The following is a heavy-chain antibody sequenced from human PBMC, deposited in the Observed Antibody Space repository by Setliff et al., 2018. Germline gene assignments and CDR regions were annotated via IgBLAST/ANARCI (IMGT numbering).Heavy chain of an antibody. D-gene: IGHD1-20*01. CDR2: IYYSGST. CDR3: ARGGNWSSVGHSYFDY. J-gene: IGHJ4*02. Sequence: SETLSLTCTVSGGSISSGGYYWSWIRQHPGKGLEWIGYIYYSGSTYYNPSLKSRVTISVDTSKNQFSLKLSSVTAADTAVYYCARGGNWSSVGHSYFDYWGQGTLVTVSS. CDR1: GGSISSGGYY. V-gene: IGHV4-31*03.